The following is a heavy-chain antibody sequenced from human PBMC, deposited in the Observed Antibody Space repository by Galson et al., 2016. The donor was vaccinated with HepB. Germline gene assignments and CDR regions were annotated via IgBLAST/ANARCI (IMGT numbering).Heavy chain of an antibody. J-gene: IGHJ4*02. CDR2: LNPNTGSA. CDR3: ARGRVGDNYLMDDF. Sequence: SVKVSCKASGYTFNGSYMHWVRQAPGQGLEWMGRLNPNTGSATYAQKFQGRVALTRDTSINTAYMELSSLKSDDTAVYYCARGRVGDNYLMDDFWGQGTLVTVSS. V-gene: IGHV1-2*06. D-gene: IGHD5-24*01. CDR1: GYTFNGSY.